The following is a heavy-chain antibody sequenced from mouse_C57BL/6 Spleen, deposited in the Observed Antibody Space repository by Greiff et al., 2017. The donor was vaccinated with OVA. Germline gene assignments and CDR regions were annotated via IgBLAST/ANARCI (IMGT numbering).Heavy chain of an antibody. D-gene: IGHD2-13*01. Sequence: QVQLQQSGPELVKPGASVKISCKASGYAFSSSWMNWVKQRPGKGLEWIGRIYPGDGDTNYNGKFKGKATLTADISSSTAYMQLSSLTSEDSAVYFCAAGEGWFAYWGQGTLVTVSA. V-gene: IGHV1-82*01. CDR2: IYPGDGDT. CDR1: GYAFSSSW. J-gene: IGHJ3*01. CDR3: AAGEGWFAY.